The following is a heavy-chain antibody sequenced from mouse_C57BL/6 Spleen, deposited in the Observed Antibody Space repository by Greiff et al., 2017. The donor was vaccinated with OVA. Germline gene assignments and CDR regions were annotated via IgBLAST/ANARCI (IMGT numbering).Heavy chain of an antibody. CDR2: ISYDGSN. CDR1: GYSITSGYY. CDR3: ARDSNYLFAY. D-gene: IGHD2-5*01. J-gene: IGHJ3*01. Sequence: EVQRVESGPGLVKPSQSLSLTCSVTGYSITSGYYWNWIRQFPGNKLEWMGYISYDGSNNYNPSLKNRISITRDTSKNQFFLKLNSVTTEDTATYYCARDSNYLFAYWGQGTLVTVSA. V-gene: IGHV3-6*01.